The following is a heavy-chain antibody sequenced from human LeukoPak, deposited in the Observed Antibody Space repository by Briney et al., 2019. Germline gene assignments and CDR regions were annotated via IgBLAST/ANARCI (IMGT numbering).Heavy chain of an antibody. D-gene: IGHD2-15*01. CDR2: ISGSGTST. CDR1: GFTFRSYA. J-gene: IGHJ4*02. V-gene: IGHV3-23*01. Sequence: GGSLRLSCAASGFTFRSYAMSWVRQAPGRGLEWVSAISGSGTSTYFADSVKGRFTISRDNSKNTLYLQMNSLRAEDTAVYYCAKGYPTPIDYWGQGTLVTVSS. CDR3: AKGYPTPIDY.